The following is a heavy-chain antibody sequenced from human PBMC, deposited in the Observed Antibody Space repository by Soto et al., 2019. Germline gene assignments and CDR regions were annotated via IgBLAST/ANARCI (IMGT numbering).Heavy chain of an antibody. CDR2: IHPADSDT. CDR3: ARNRGGGSAWRVDF. D-gene: IGHD2-15*01. Sequence: GESLKISCKGSGYTFTDYWITWVRQMPGGGLEWMGIIHPADSDTRYSPSLQGQVTISADKSISTAYLQWNSLRPSDTAMYYCARNRGGGSAWRVDFWGQGALVTVSS. V-gene: IGHV5-51*01. CDR1: GYTFTDYW. J-gene: IGHJ4*02.